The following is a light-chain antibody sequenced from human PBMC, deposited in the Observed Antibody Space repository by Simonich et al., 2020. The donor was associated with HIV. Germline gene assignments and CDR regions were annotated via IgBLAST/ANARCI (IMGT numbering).Light chain of an antibody. CDR2: EGS. CDR3: SSYTSSSTWV. J-gene: IGLJ3*02. CDR1: SSEVGSYNL. Sequence: QSALTQPASVSGSPGQSITMSCTGISSEVGSYNLGSWYQQHPGKAPKLMIYEGSKRPSGVSNRFSGSQSGNTASLTISGLQAEDEADYYCSSYTSSSTWVFGGGTKLTVL. V-gene: IGLV2-14*02.